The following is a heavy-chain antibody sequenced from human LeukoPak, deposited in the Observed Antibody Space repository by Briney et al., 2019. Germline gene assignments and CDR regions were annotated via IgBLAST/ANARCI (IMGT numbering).Heavy chain of an antibody. V-gene: IGHV1-2*02. CDR3: ARTEGYSYGPPGWYFDL. Sequence: ASVKVSCKASGYTFTGYYMHWVRQAPGQGLEWMGWINPNSGGTNYAQKFQGRVTMTRDTSISTAYMELSRLRSDDTAVYYCARTEGYSYGPPGWYFDLWGRGTLVTVSS. D-gene: IGHD5-18*01. CDR1: GYTFTGYY. CDR2: INPNSGGT. J-gene: IGHJ2*01.